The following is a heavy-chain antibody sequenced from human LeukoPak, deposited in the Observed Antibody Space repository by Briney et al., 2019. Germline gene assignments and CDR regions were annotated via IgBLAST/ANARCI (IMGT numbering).Heavy chain of an antibody. D-gene: IGHD3-10*01. CDR2: IYYSGST. CDR3: AREWGSMVRGVIDY. V-gene: IGHV4-31*03. CDR1: GGSISSGGYY. J-gene: IGHJ4*02. Sequence: PSETLSLTCTVSGGSISSGGYYWSWIRQHPGKGLEWIGYIYYSGSTYYNPSLKSRVTISVDTSKNQFSLKLSSVTAADTAVYYCAREWGSMVRGVIDYWGRGTLVTVSS.